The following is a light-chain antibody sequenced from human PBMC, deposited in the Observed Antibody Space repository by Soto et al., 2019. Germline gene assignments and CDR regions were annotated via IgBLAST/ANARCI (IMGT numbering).Light chain of an antibody. V-gene: IGLV3-27*01. Sequence: YELTEPSSVSVSPGQTARITCSGDVLAKKYARWFQQKPGQAPVLVIYKDSERPSGIPERFSGSSSGTTVTLTISGAQVEDEADYYCYSAADNEGVFGGGTKVTVL. CDR1: VLAKKY. CDR2: KDS. J-gene: IGLJ2*01. CDR3: YSAADNEGV.